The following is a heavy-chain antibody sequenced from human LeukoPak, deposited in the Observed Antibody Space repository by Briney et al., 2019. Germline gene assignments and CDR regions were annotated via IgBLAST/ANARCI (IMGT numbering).Heavy chain of an antibody. V-gene: IGHV3-23*01. J-gene: IGHJ4*02. CDR1: GFTFSSYG. CDR3: AKDNYYGSGSYPYARFDY. CDR2: ISGSGGST. D-gene: IGHD3-10*01. Sequence: GESLRLSCAASGFTFSSYGMSWVRQAPGKGLEWVSAISGSGGSTYYADSVKGRFTISRDNSKNTLYLQMNSLRAEDTAVYYCAKDNYYGSGSYPYARFDYWGQGTLVTVSS.